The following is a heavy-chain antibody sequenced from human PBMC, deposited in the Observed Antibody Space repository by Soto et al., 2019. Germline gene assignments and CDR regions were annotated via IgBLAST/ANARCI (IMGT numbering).Heavy chain of an antibody. D-gene: IGHD6-13*01. Sequence: PGGSLRLSCAASGFTFSSYAMSWVRQAPGKGLEWVSAISGSGGSTYYADSVKGRFTISRDNSKNTLYLQMNSLRAEDTAVYYCAKESLGLRGRRQLRSYGMDLRGQRTTVTVSS. J-gene: IGHJ6*02. V-gene: IGHV3-23*01. CDR2: ISGSGGST. CDR1: GFTFSSYA. CDR3: AKESLGLRGRRQLRSYGMDL.